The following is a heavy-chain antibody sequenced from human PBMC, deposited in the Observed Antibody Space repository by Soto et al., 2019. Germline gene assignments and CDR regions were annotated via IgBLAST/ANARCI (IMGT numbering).Heavy chain of an antibody. V-gene: IGHV3-15*01. CDR3: TTGSGAHTFGY. J-gene: IGHJ4*02. CDR1: GFTFTNAW. D-gene: IGHD7-27*01. Sequence: EVQLVESGGGLVKTGGSLRLSCAASGFTFTNAWMSWVRQAPGKGLEWVGRINSKTGGGTTDYAPPVKGRFTISRDDSQNILYLQMNDLKGEDTGVYDCTTGSGAHTFGYWGQGALVTVSS. CDR2: INSKTGGGTT.